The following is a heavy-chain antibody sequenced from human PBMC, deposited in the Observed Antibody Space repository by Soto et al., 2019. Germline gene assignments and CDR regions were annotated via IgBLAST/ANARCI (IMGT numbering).Heavy chain of an antibody. CDR3: ARGTYYYDSSGYSRSYYFDY. CDR1: GYTFTSYG. Sequence: GPSVKVSCKASGYTFTSYGISWVRQAPGQGLEWMGWISAYNGNTNYAQKLQGRVTMTTDTFTSTAYMELRSLRSDDTAVYYCARGTYYYDSSGYSRSYYFDYWGQGTLVTAPQ. V-gene: IGHV1-18*01. CDR2: ISAYNGNT. D-gene: IGHD3-22*01. J-gene: IGHJ4*02.